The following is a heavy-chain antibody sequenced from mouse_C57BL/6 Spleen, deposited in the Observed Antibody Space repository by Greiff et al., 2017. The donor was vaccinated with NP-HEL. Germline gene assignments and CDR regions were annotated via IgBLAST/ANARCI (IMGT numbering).Heavy chain of an antibody. CDR2: IDPEDGAT. Sequence: VQLKESGAELVKPGASVKLSCTASGFNIKDYYMHWVKQRTEQGLEWIGRIDPEDGATKYAPTFPGKTTITADTSSHTALLHLSTLASEDAAFYYCAPLLLPWFAYWGQGTLVTVSA. V-gene: IGHV14-2*01. D-gene: IGHD1-1*01. CDR1: GFNIKDYY. CDR3: APLLLPWFAY. J-gene: IGHJ3*01.